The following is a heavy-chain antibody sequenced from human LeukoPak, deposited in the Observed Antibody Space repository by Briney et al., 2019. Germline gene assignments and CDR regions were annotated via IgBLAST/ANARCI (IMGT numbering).Heavy chain of an antibody. CDR2: IYYSGST. Sequence: SETLSLTCTVSGGSISSYYWSWIRQPPGKGLEWIGYIYYSGSTSYNHSLKSRVPISVDTSKNQFSLKLSSVTAADTAVYYCARSTGSIAAAKGRFDPWGQGTLVTVSS. D-gene: IGHD6-13*01. CDR3: ARSTGSIAAAKGRFDP. CDR1: GGSISSYY. V-gene: IGHV4-59*01. J-gene: IGHJ5*02.